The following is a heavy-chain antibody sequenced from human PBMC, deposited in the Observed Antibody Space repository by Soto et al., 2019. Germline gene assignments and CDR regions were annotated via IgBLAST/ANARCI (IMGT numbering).Heavy chain of an antibody. CDR1: GFTFSNAW. V-gene: IGHV3-15*07. CDR3: TTPLAYGGSYSAY. CDR2: IKSKTDGGTT. D-gene: IGHD1-26*01. J-gene: IGHJ4*02. Sequence: PGGSLRLSCAASGFTFSNAWMNWVRQAPGKGLEWVGRIKSKTDGGTTDYAAPVKGRFTISRDDSKNTLYLQMNSLKTEDTAVYYCTTPLAYGGSYSAYWGQGTLVTVSS.